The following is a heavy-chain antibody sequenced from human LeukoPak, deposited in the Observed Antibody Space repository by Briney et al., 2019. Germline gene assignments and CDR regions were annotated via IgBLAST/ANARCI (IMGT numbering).Heavy chain of an antibody. V-gene: IGHV1-69*04. J-gene: IGHJ4*02. D-gene: IGHD5-18*01. CDR3: ARDTIQLWDSHVFDY. CDR1: GGTFSSYA. Sequence: SVKVSCKASGGTFSSYAISWVRQAPGQGLEWMGRIIPILGIANYAQKFQGRVTITADKSTSTAYMEPSSLRSEDTAVYYCARDTIQLWDSHVFDYWGQGTLVTVSS. CDR2: IIPILGIA.